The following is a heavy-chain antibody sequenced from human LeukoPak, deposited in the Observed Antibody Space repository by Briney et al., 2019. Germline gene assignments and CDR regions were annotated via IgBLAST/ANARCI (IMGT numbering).Heavy chain of an antibody. V-gene: IGHV4-31*03. CDR3: ARGEPYYFDH. Sequence: SETLSLTCTASGGSISSGGYYWSWIRQHPGKGLEWIAYIYYSGSTYYNPSLKSRVTISVDTSKNQFSLRLSSVTAADTAVYYCARGEPYYFDHWGQGTLVTVSS. J-gene: IGHJ4*02. D-gene: IGHD1-26*01. CDR1: GGSISSGGYY. CDR2: IYYSGST.